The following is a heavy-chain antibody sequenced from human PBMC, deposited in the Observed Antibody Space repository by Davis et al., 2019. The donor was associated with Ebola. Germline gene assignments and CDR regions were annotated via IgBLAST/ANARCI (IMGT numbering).Heavy chain of an antibody. CDR2: INAGNGNT. CDR3: ARGGCSGGSCYSSDY. J-gene: IGHJ4*02. CDR1: GYTFTSYA. D-gene: IGHD2-15*01. V-gene: IGHV1-3*01. Sequence: ASVKVSCKASGYTFTSYAMHWVRQAPGQRLEWMGWINAGNGNTKYSQKFQGRVTITRDTSASTAYMELRSLRSDDTAVYYCARGGCSGGSCYSSDYWGQGTLVTVSS.